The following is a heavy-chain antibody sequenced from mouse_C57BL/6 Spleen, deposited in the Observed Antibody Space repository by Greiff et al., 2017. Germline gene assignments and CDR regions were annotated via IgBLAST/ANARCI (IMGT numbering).Heavy chain of an antibody. CDR3: AMSYYGYDAYSVYAMDY. D-gene: IGHD2-2*01. Sequence: VQLKESGPGLVKPSQAVFLTCTVTGISITTGNYRWSWIRQFPGNKLEWIGYIYYSGTITYNPSLTSRTTTTRDTPKNQFFLEMNSLTSEDTATYFCAMSYYGYDAYSVYAMDYWGQGTSVTVSS. V-gene: IGHV3-5*01. CDR2: IYYSGTI. J-gene: IGHJ4*01. CDR1: GISITTGNYR.